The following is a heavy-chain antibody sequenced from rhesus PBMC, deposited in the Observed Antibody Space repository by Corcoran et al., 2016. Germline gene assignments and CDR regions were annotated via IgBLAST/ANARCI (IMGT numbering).Heavy chain of an antibody. D-gene: IGHD1-44*02. CDR3: ASWVGANPGFDY. J-gene: IGHJ4*01. V-gene: IGHV4-169*02. Sequence: QLQLQESGPGLVKPSETLSVTCAVSGGSISSSYWSWIRQAQGKGLEWIGYIYGSGSSTNSNPSLKGRVTLSVDTSKNQLALKLSAVTAADTAVYYCASWVGANPGFDYWGQGVLVTVSS. CDR2: IYGSGSST. CDR1: GGSISSSY.